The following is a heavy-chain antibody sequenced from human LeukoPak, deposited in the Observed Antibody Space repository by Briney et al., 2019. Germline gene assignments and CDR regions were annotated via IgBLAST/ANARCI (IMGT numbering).Heavy chain of an antibody. J-gene: IGHJ4*02. Sequence: PGASLKLSCAASGFTFSGSAMHWVRQASGKGLEWFGRVRSRANSYATTYAASVKGRFSISRDDSKNTAFLEMNSLKTEDTAVYYCTTHYYDSSGYHYGAFDYWGQGTLVTVSS. D-gene: IGHD3-22*01. CDR2: VRSRANSYAT. CDR3: TTHYYDSSGYHYGAFDY. V-gene: IGHV3-73*01. CDR1: GFTFSGSA.